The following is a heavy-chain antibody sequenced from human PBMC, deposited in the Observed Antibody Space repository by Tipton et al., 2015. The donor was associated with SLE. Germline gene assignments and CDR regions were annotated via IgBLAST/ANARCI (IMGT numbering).Heavy chain of an antibody. Sequence: SLRLSCAASGFTFSNYAMHWVRQAPGKGLDWVAVISYDGSNKYYEDSVKGRFTISRDNSKNTLYLQMNSLRAEDTAVYYCARELLSVYGMDVWGQGTTVTVSS. V-gene: IGHV3-30-3*01. CDR1: GFTFSNYA. CDR3: ARELLSVYGMDV. CDR2: ISYDGSNK. D-gene: IGHD2/OR15-2a*01. J-gene: IGHJ6*02.